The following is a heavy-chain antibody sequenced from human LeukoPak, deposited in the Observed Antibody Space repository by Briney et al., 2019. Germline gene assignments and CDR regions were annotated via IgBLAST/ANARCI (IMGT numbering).Heavy chain of an antibody. Sequence: GGSLRLSCAASGFTFSSYAMSWVRQAPGKGLEWVSAISGSGGSTYYADSVKGRFTISRDNSKNTLYLQMSSLRAEDTAVYYCAKGHSSGWYRMFNFDYWGQGTLVTVSS. CDR2: ISGSGGST. CDR3: AKGHSSGWYRMFNFDY. CDR1: GFTFSSYA. J-gene: IGHJ4*02. D-gene: IGHD6-19*01. V-gene: IGHV3-23*01.